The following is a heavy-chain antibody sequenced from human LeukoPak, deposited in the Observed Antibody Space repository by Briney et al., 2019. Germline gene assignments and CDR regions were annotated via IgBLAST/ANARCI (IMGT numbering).Heavy chain of an antibody. CDR2: IYSGST. CDR3: ARRQNYYGSGSALDY. Sequence: PSETLSLTCTVSGGSISSSSYYWGWIRQPPGKGLEWIGSIYSGSTYYNPSLKSRVTISVDTSKNQFSLKLSSVTAADTAVYYCARRQNYYGSGSALDYWGQGTLVTVSS. J-gene: IGHJ4*02. V-gene: IGHV4-39*01. D-gene: IGHD3-10*01. CDR1: GGSISSSSYY.